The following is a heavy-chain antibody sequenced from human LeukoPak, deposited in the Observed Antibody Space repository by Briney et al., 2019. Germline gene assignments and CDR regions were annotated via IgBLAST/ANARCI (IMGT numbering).Heavy chain of an antibody. CDR2: INPNSGGT. Sequence: GASVKVSCKASGYTFIGYYMHWVRQAPGQGLEWMGWINPNSGGTNYAQKFQGRVTMTRDTSISTAYMELSRLRSDDTAVYYCARDHYCSSTSCYYRFDYWGQGTLVTVSS. CDR1: GYTFIGYY. D-gene: IGHD2-2*01. J-gene: IGHJ4*02. V-gene: IGHV1-2*02. CDR3: ARDHYCSSTSCYYRFDY.